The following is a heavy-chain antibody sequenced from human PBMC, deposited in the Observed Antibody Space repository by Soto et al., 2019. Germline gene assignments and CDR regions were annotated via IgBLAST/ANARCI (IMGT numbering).Heavy chain of an antibody. D-gene: IGHD2-15*01. CDR2: TYYRSKWYN. CDR3: ASCRGIYGAFCAHFGY. CDR1: GDSVSSNSAA. V-gene: IGHV6-1*01. J-gene: IGHJ4*02. Sequence: SQTLSLTCAISGDSVSSNSAAWNWIRQSPSRGLEWLGRTYYRSKWYNDYAVSVKSRITINPDTSKNQISLQLHSVTPEDTAVYYFASCRGIYGAFCAHFGYWGLGILVTVSS.